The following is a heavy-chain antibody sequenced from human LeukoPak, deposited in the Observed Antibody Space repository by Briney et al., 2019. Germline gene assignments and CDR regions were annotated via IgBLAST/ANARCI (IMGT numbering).Heavy chain of an antibody. J-gene: IGHJ5*02. D-gene: IGHD3-22*01. V-gene: IGHV4-59*04. Sequence: SETLSLTCTVSGGSISSYYWSWIRQPPGKGLEWIGNIYYTGNTYYNASLQSRVTISVDTSKNQLSLKLSSVTAADTAVYYCARHFLYGLDSSGYYYWFDPWGQGTLVTVSS. CDR3: ARHFLYGLDSSGYYYWFDP. CDR2: IYYTGNT. CDR1: GGSISSYY.